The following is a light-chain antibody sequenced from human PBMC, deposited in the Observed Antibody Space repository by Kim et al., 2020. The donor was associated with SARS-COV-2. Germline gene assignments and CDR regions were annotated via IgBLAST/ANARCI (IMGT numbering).Light chain of an antibody. V-gene: IGLV2-14*04. CDR2: DVS. CDR1: SSDVGGYNY. J-gene: IGLJ2*01. Sequence: GQSITISCTGTSSDVGGYNYVSWYQQHPGKAPNLMIYDVSKRPSGVSNRFSGSKSGNTASLTISGLQAEDEADYYCSSYTSSSNVVFGGGTQLTVL. CDR3: SSYTSSSNVV.